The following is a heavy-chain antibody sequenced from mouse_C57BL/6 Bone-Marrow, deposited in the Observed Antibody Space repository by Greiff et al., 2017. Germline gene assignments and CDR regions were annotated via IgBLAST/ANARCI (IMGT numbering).Heavy chain of an antibody. J-gene: IGHJ1*01. CDR2: SRNKANDYTT. D-gene: IGHD4-1*01. V-gene: IGHV7-1*02. Sequence: DVKLVESGGGLVQPGGSLRLSCATSGFTFSDFYMEWVRQPPGKRLEWIAASRNKANDYTTEYSASVKGRFIVSRDTSQSILYLQMNALRAEDTAIYYCARANWDWYFDVWGAGTTVTVSS. CDR1: GFTFSDFY. CDR3: ARANWDWYFDV.